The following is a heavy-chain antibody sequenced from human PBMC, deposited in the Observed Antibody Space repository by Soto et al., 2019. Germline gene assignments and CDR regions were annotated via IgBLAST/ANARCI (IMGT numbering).Heavy chain of an antibody. CDR3: AGGRGLDYNYGMDV. Sequence: PSETLSLTCTVSGGSISSYYWSWILQPPGQGLEWIGYIYYSGSTNYNPSLKSRFTISVDTSKNQFSLKLSSVTAEDTAVYYCAGGRGLDYNYGMDVWGQGTTDTVSS. V-gene: IGHV4-59*01. CDR1: GGSISSYY. J-gene: IGHJ6*02. CDR2: IYYSGST. D-gene: IGHD3-10*01.